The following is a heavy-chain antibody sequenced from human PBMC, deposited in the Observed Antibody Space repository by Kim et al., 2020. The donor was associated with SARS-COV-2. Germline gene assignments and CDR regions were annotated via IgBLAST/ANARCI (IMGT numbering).Heavy chain of an antibody. J-gene: IGHJ4*02. Sequence: NGDTIYSQKFQGEVTFTTDTSASTGYMELSSLTSEDSAVYYCLGGYYFDYWGQGTLVTVSS. CDR3: LGGYYFDY. V-gene: IGHV1-3*01. D-gene: IGHD2-15*01. CDR2: NGDT.